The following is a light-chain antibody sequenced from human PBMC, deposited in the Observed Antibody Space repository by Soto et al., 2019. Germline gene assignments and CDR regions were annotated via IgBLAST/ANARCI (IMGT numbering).Light chain of an antibody. CDR3: AAWDDSLSGVV. J-gene: IGLJ3*02. Sequence: VVTQPPSASGTPGQRVTISCSGSSSNVGSNYVYWYQQVPGTAPILLMHWDGQRPSGVPDRFSGSKSGTSASLAISGLRSEDEADYYCAAWDDSLSGVVFGGGTKLTVL. V-gene: IGLV1-47*01. CDR2: WDG. CDR1: SSNVGSNY.